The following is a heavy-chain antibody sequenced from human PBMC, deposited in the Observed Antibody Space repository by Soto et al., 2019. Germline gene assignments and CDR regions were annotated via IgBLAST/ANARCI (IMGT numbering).Heavy chain of an antibody. CDR1: GGSVSSGSYY. CDR2: IYYSGST. Sequence: PSETLSLTCTVSGGSVSSGSYYWSWIRQPPGKGLEWIGYIYYSGSTNYNPSLKSRVTISVDTSKNQFSLKLSSVTAADTAVYYCLLVPAAMPDYYYYGMDVWGQGTTVTVSS. D-gene: IGHD2-2*01. CDR3: LLVPAAMPDYYYYGMDV. V-gene: IGHV4-61*01. J-gene: IGHJ6*02.